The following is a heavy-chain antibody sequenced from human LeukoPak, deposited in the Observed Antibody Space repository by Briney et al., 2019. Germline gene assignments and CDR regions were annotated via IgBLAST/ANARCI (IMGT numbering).Heavy chain of an antibody. Sequence: GESLKISCKGSGYSFTSYWIAWVRPMPGKGLEWIGIVNPADSDTRYSPSFQGQVTISVDKSISTAYLQWSSLQASDTAMYYCATVPRIPAVGNTEYFQYWGQGTLVTVSS. D-gene: IGHD6-13*01. CDR2: VNPADSDT. CDR3: ATVPRIPAVGNTEYFQY. CDR1: GYSFTSYW. J-gene: IGHJ1*01. V-gene: IGHV5-51*01.